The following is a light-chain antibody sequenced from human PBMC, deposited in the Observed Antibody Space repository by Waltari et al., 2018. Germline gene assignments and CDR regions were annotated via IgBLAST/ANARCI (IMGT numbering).Light chain of an antibody. Sequence: DIVMTQSPDSLAVSLGERATINCKSSQSVLWSSNNKNYLAWYQQKPGQPPKLLIYWASTRESGVPDRFSGGGSGTDFTLTISSLQAEDVAVYYCQQYYSTPFTFGPGTKVDIK. J-gene: IGKJ3*01. V-gene: IGKV4-1*01. CDR2: WAS. CDR1: QSVLWSSNNKNY. CDR3: QQYYSTPFT.